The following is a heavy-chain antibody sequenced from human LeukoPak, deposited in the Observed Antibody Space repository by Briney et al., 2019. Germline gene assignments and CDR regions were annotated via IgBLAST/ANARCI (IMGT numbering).Heavy chain of an antibody. J-gene: IGHJ4*02. D-gene: IGHD3-22*01. CDR2: VNWNGGST. V-gene: IGHV3-20*04. CDR3: AKDRYYDSSGILDY. Sequence: GGSLRLSCAASGFTFDDYVMSWVRQGPGKGLEWVSGVNWNGGSTAYADSLKGRFTISRDNAKNSLYLQINSLRAEDTALYYCAKDRYYDSSGILDYWGQGTLVTVSS. CDR1: GFTFDDYV.